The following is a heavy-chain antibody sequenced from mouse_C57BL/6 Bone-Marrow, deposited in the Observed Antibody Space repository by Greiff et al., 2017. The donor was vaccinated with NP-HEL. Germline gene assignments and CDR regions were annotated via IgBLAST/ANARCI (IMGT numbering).Heavy chain of an antibody. CDR3: ARETDWDLFAY. D-gene: IGHD4-1*01. J-gene: IGHJ3*01. V-gene: IGHV5-17*01. CDR1: GFTFSDYG. CDR2: ISSGSSTI. Sequence: DVHLVESGGGLVKPGGSLKLSCAASGFTFSDYGMHWVRQAPEKGLEWVAYISSGSSTIYYADTVKGRFTISRDNAKNTLFLQMTSLRSEDTAMYYCARETDWDLFAYWGQGTLVTVSA.